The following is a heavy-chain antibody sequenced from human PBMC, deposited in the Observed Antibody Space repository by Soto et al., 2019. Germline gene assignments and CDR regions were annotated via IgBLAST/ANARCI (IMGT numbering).Heavy chain of an antibody. Sequence: QLQLQESGPGLVKPSETLSLTCTVSGGSISSSSYYWGWIRQPPGKGLEWIGSIYYSGSTYYNPSLKSRVTISVDTSKNQFSLKLSSVTAADTAVYYCARRKPGPSHAWPTTGAFDIWGQGTMVTVSS. V-gene: IGHV4-39*01. J-gene: IGHJ3*02. D-gene: IGHD1-1*01. CDR2: IYYSGST. CDR1: GGSISSSSYY. CDR3: ARRKPGPSHAWPTTGAFDI.